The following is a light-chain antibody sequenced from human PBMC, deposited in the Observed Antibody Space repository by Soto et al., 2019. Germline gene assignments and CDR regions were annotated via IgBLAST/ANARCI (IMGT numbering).Light chain of an antibody. CDR1: SSNIGINY. CDR3: GTWDSSLTAEV. CDR2: ENN. Sequence: QSALTQPPSVSAAPGQKVTISCSGSSSNIGINYVSWYQQLPGTAPKLLIYENNRRPSGVPDRFSGSKSGTSATLDITGLQTGDEADFFCGTWDSSLTAEVFGGGTKLTVL. J-gene: IGLJ3*02. V-gene: IGLV1-51*02.